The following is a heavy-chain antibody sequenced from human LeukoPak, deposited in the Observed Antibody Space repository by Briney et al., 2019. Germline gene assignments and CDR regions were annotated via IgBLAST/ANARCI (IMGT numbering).Heavy chain of an antibody. D-gene: IGHD2-15*01. Sequence: GGFLSLSCAVSGLTFSSYWMHWVRQAPGKGRVWVSRINREGSSTSYADSVKGRFTISRDNAKNTLYLQMNSLRAEDTAVYYCASRDQSCSGDTCYPIDYWGQGTLVTVSS. CDR2: INREGSST. J-gene: IGHJ4*02. V-gene: IGHV3-74*01. CDR3: ASRDQSCSGDTCYPIDY. CDR1: GLTFSSYW.